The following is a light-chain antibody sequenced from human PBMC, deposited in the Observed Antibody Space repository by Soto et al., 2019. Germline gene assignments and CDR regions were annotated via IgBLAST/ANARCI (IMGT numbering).Light chain of an antibody. V-gene: IGKV3D-15*01. CDR2: GAS. CDR3: QHYKSYPWT. CDR1: QSVSSSY. Sequence: EIVMTQAPATLSVSPGERATLSCRASQSVSSSYLAWYQQKPDQAPRLLIYGASSRATGIPARFSGTGSGTEFTLTISSLQPDDFAIYYCQHYKSYPWTFGQGTKVDIK. J-gene: IGKJ1*01.